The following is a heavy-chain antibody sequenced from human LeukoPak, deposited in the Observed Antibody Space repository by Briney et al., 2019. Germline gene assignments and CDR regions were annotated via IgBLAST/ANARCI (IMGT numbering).Heavy chain of an antibody. Sequence: GGSLRLSCAASGFTFSSYGMHWVRQAPGKGLEWVAVISYDGSNKYYADSVKGRFTISRDNSKNTLYLQMNSLRAEDTAVYYCAKDLGIAARTYHYYGMDVWGQGTTVTVSS. CDR3: AKDLGIAARTYHYYGMDV. J-gene: IGHJ6*02. CDR2: ISYDGSNK. D-gene: IGHD6-6*01. V-gene: IGHV3-30*18. CDR1: GFTFSSYG.